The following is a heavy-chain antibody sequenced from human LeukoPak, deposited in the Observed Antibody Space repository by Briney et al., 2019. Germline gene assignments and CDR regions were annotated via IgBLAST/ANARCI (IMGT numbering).Heavy chain of an antibody. J-gene: IGHJ1*01. CDR3: ARALRSDSDSANEYYEYFHH. V-gene: IGHV3-66*01. CDR1: GFTFTSSY. CDR2: IYAGGST. Sequence: PGGSLRLSCTASGFTFTSSYMSWVRQAPGKGLEWVAVIYAGGSTYHTSPVKGRFSITRDNSKNTVYLQMNSLRAEDTAVYYCARALRSDSDSANEYYEYFHHWGQGTLVTVSS. D-gene: IGHD3-22*01.